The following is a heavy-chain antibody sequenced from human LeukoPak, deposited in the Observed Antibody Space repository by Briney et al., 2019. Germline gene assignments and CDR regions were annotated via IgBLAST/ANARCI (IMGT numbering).Heavy chain of an antibody. D-gene: IGHD2-15*01. CDR1: GGSISSGRYY. V-gene: IGHV4-61*02. CDR2: IYTTGST. J-gene: IGHJ5*02. Sequence: PSETLSLTCTVSGGSISSGRYYWSWIRQPAGKGLEWIGRIYTTGSTNYNPSLKSRVTISLDTSKNQFSLNLSSVTAADTAVYYCARKGSRGYCSGGSCARFDPWGQGTLVTVSS. CDR3: ARKGSRGYCSGGSCARFDP.